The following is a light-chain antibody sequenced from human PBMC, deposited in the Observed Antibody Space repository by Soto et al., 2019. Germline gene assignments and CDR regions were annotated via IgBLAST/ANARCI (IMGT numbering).Light chain of an antibody. CDR1: QSVSSSH. V-gene: IGKV3-20*01. J-gene: IGKJ2*01. Sequence: EIVLTQSPGTLSLSPGERATLSCRASQSVSSSHLAWYQQKPGQTPKLLIYGASTRATGIPDRFSGSGSGTDFTLTINRLEPEDFAVYYCQQYGSSPYTFGQGTKLEIK. CDR3: QQYGSSPYT. CDR2: GAS.